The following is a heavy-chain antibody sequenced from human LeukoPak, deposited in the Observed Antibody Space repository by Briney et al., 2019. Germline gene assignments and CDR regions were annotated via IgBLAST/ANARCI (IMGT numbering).Heavy chain of an antibody. Sequence: PGGSLRLSCAASGFTFDDYGMSWVRQAPGKGLEWVSGTNWNGGSTGYADSVKGRFTISRDNAKNSLYLQMNSLRAEDTALYYCARDRALWRGYYSDYWGQGTLVTVSS. V-gene: IGHV3-20*04. CDR1: GFTFDDYG. D-gene: IGHD3-3*01. CDR3: ARDRALWRGYYSDY. CDR2: TNWNGGST. J-gene: IGHJ4*02.